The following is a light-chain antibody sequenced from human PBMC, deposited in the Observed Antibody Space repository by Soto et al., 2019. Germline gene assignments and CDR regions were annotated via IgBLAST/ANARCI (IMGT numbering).Light chain of an antibody. V-gene: IGLV2-8*01. CDR2: EGS. J-gene: IGLJ2*01. CDR1: STDVGGYNY. Sequence: QSALTQPPSAAGSPGQSVTISCTGTSTDVGGYNYVSWYQQYPGKAPKLMIYEGSKRPSGVSNRFSASKTGRTASLTISGLQPEDEADYYCCSYAGSSSVVFGGGTQLTVL. CDR3: CSYAGSSSVV.